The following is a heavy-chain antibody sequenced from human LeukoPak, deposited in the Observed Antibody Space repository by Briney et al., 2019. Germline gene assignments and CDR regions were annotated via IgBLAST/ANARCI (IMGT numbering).Heavy chain of an antibody. Sequence: ASVKVSCKASGYTFTAYYMHWVRQAPGEGLEWMGWINPNRGGTKYAQKFQGRVTMTRDTSINTAYMEVKRLTSDDTAVYYCARERGTLAVAGDAVDIWGQGTMVTVSS. D-gene: IGHD6-19*01. V-gene: IGHV1-2*02. CDR2: INPNRGGT. CDR1: GYTFTAYY. J-gene: IGHJ3*02. CDR3: ARERGTLAVAGDAVDI.